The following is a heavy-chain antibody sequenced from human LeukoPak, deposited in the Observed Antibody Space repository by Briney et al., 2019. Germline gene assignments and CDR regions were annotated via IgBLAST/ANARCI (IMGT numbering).Heavy chain of an antibody. V-gene: IGHV4-61*02. J-gene: IGHJ5*02. D-gene: IGHD4-11*01. CDR3: AGVRTVAHLSWFDP. Sequence: SETLSLTCTVSGGSISSGSYYWSWIRQPAGKGLEWIGRIYTSGSTNYNPSLKSRVTISVDTSKNQFSLKLSSVTAADTAVYYCAGVRTVAHLSWFDPWGQGTLVTVSS. CDR2: IYTSGST. CDR1: GGSISSGSYY.